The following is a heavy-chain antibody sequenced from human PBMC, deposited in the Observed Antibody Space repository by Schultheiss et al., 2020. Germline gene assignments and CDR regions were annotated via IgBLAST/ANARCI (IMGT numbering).Heavy chain of an antibody. CDR1: GFTFSGSA. D-gene: IGHD5-24*01. CDR2: IRSKANSYAT. CDR3: TTDGDEFYYYGMDV. V-gene: IGHV3-73*01. Sequence: GGSLRLSCAASGFTFSGSAMHWVRQASGKGLEWVGRIRSKANSYATAYAASVKGRFTISRDDSKNTAYLQMNSLKIEDTAVYYCTTDGDEFYYYGMDVWGQGTTVTVSS. J-gene: IGHJ6*02.